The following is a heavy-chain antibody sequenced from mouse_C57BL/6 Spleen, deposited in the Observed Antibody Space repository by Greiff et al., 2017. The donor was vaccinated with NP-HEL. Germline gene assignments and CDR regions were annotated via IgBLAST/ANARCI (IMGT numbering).Heavy chain of an antibody. CDR2: IYPGSGST. CDR1: GYTFTSYW. V-gene: IGHV1-55*01. J-gene: IGHJ2*01. D-gene: IGHD3-3*01. CDR3: ARQLTYFDY. Sequence: QVQLKQSGAELVKPGASVKMSCKASGYTFTSYWITWVKQRPGQGLEWIGDIYPGSGSTNYNEKFKSKATLTVDTSSSTAYMQLSSLTSEDSAVYYCARQLTYFDYGGQGTTLTVSS.